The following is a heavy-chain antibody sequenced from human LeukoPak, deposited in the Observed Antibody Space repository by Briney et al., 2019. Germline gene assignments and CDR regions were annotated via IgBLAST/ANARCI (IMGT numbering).Heavy chain of an antibody. V-gene: IGHV1-69*13. Sequence: ASVKVSCKASGYTFTSYDINWVRQATGQGLEWMGGIIPIFGPANYAQRFQGRVTITADESTSTAYMELSSLLSEDAAVYYCARGDRYYYYYGMDVWGQGTTVTVSS. CDR3: ARGDRYYYYYGMDV. CDR1: GYTFTSYD. J-gene: IGHJ6*02. CDR2: IIPIFGPA.